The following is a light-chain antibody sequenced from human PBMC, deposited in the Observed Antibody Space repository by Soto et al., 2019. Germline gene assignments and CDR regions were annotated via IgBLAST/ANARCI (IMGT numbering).Light chain of an antibody. CDR1: QNINAW. CDR2: DAS. CDR3: QHYRLYSPWT. J-gene: IGKJ1*01. Sequence: MQMTQAPSTLSASVGDRVTITCRASQNINAWLAWYQQKPGKAPKLLISDASSLESGVPSRFSGSGSGTEFTLTISGLQPDDFATYYCQHYRLYSPWTFGQGTKVDSK. V-gene: IGKV1-5*01.